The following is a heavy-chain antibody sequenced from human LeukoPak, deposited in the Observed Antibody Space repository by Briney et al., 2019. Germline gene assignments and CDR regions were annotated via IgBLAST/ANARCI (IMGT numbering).Heavy chain of an antibody. V-gene: IGHV4-31*03. CDR1: GGSISSGGYY. J-gene: IGHJ2*01. Sequence: SETVSLTCTVSGGSISSGGYYWSWIRQHPGKGLEWIGYIYYSGSTYYNPSLKSRVTISVDTSKNQFSLKLSSVTAADTAVNYCARADYYDSSGYRQNWYFDLWGRGTLVTVSS. D-gene: IGHD3-22*01. CDR2: IYYSGST. CDR3: ARADYYDSSGYRQNWYFDL.